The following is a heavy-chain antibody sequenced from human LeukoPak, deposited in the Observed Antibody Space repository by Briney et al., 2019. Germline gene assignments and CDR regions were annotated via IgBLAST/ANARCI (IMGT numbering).Heavy chain of an antibody. CDR1: GFTFDDYA. CDR2: ISGSGGST. D-gene: IGHD6-6*01. CDR3: AKDSGFYSSSSVSWFDP. J-gene: IGHJ5*02. V-gene: IGHV3-23*01. Sequence: PGGSLRLSCAASGFTFDDYAMHWVRQPPGKGLEWVSAISGSGGSTYYADSVKGRFTISRDNSKNTLYLQMNSLRAEDTAVYYCAKDSGFYSSSSVSWFDPWGQGTLVTVSS.